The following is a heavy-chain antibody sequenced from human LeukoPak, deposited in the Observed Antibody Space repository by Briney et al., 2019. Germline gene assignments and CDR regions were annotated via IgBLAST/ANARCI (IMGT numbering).Heavy chain of an antibody. J-gene: IGHJ6*03. Sequence: SETLSLTCSVSGGSISSYYWSWIRQPPGKGVEWIGFISYSGSTNYNPPLKSRVTISVDTSKNQFSLKLSSVTAADTAVYYCARSTKNRAAPYYYYYYMDVWGKGTTVTIFS. V-gene: IGHV4-59*01. D-gene: IGHD2-8*01. CDR1: GGSISSYY. CDR2: ISYSGST. CDR3: ARSTKNRAAPYYYYYYMDV.